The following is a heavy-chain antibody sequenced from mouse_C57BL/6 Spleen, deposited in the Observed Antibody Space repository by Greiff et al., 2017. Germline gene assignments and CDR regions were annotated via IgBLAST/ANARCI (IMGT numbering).Heavy chain of an antibody. D-gene: IGHD1-1*01. CDR3: ARYTTVVATRYFDV. Sequence: EVMLVESVAELVRPGASVKLSCTASGFNIKNTYMHWVKQRPEQGLEWIGRIDPANGNTKYAPKFQGKATITADTSSNTAYLQLSSLTSEDTAIYYCARYTTVVATRYFDVWGTGTTVTVSS. V-gene: IGHV14-3*01. CDR1: GFNIKNTY. J-gene: IGHJ1*03. CDR2: IDPANGNT.